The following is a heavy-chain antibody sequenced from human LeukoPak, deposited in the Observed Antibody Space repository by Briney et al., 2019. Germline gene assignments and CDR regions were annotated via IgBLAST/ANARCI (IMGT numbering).Heavy chain of an antibody. CDR2: ISSSGSTI. J-gene: IGHJ4*02. V-gene: IGHV3-48*03. Sequence: GGSLRLSCAASGFTFSSYEMNWVRQAPGKGLEWVSYISSSGSTIYYADSVKGRFTISRDNAKNSLYLQMNSLRAEDTAVYYCARAFGPGYFDYWGQRTLVTVSS. CDR3: ARAFGPGYFDY. CDR1: GFTFSSYE. D-gene: IGHD3-10*01.